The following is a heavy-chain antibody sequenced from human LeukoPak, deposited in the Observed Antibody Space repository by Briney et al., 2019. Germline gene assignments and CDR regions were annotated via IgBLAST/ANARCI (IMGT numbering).Heavy chain of an antibody. V-gene: IGHV4-59*08. CDR1: GGSISGYY. CDR3: ARHTYSNFVLDY. D-gene: IGHD4-11*01. Sequence: PSETLSLTCTVAGGSISGYYWSWIRQPPGRGLEGIGYISYSGSTNYNPSLKSRVPTSVDTYRNQFSLKLRSVTAADTAVYYCARHTYSNFVLDYWGQGTLVTVSS. CDR2: ISYSGST. J-gene: IGHJ4*02.